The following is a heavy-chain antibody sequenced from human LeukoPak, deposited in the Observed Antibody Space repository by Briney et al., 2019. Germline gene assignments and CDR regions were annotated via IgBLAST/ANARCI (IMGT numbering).Heavy chain of an antibody. V-gene: IGHV4-59*01. J-gene: IGHJ5*02. CDR2: IYYSGST. D-gene: IGHD3-3*01. CDR1: GGSISSYY. Sequence: SETLSLTCTVSGGSISSYYWSWIRQPPGEGLEWIGYIYYSGSTNYNPSLKSRVTISADTSKNQFSLKLSSVTAADTAVYYCARGEKILRFVEWLQEGNNWFDPWGQGTLVTVSS. CDR3: ARGEKILRFVEWLQEGNNWFDP.